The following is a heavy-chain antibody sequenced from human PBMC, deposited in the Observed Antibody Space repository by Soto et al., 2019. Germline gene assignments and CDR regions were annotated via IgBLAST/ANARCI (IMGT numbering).Heavy chain of an antibody. CDR2: ISAYNGNT. Sequence: GPSVKVSCKASGYTFTSYGISWVRQAPGQGLEWMGWISAYNGNTNYAQKLQGRVTMTTDTSTSTAYMELRSLRSDDTAVYYCARDCCLNYDFWSGYLISPRYYYYYGMDVWGQGTTVTVSS. J-gene: IGHJ6*02. V-gene: IGHV1-18*01. D-gene: IGHD3-3*01. CDR3: ARDCCLNYDFWSGYLISPRYYYYYGMDV. CDR1: GYTFTSYG.